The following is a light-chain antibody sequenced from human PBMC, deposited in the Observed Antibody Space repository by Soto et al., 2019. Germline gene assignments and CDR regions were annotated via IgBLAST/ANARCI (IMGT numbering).Light chain of an antibody. CDR2: RAS. CDR3: RRDGSTVIT. V-gene: IGKV3-20*01. Sequence: NVLTQSPDTLSLSPGERATLSCRAGQNIVNNYLAWYQQKPGQAPRLLMYRASTRATGIADRLSGSGSGNDFTLSISRLEPEELAGYYCRRDGSTVITFGQGTRLE. J-gene: IGKJ5*01. CDR1: QNIVNNY.